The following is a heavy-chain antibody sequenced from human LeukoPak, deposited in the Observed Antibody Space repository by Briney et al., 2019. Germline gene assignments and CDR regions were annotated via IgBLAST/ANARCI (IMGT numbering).Heavy chain of an antibody. J-gene: IGHJ5*02. V-gene: IGHV4-39*07. CDR1: GGSISSSSYY. CDR2: IYYSGST. D-gene: IGHD6-13*01. CDR3: AREPYSSSWNNWFDP. Sequence: SETLSLTCTVSGGSISSSSYYWGWIRQPPGKGLEWIGSIYYSGSTYYNPSLKSRVTISVDTSKNQFSLKLSSVTAADTAVYYCAREPYSSSWNNWFDPWGQGTLVTVSS.